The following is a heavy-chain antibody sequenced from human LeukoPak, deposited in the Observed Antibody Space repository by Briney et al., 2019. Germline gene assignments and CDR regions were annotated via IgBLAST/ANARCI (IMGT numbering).Heavy chain of an antibody. Sequence: SETLSLTCTVSGYSISSGYYWGWIRQPPGKGLEWIGSIYHSRSTYYNPSLKSRVTISVDTSKNQFSLKLSSVTAADTAVYYCARVGVVPAAMDLSWFDPWGQGTLVTVSS. D-gene: IGHD2-2*01. CDR2: IYHSRST. CDR1: GYSISSGYY. V-gene: IGHV4-38-2*02. J-gene: IGHJ5*02. CDR3: ARVGVVPAAMDLSWFDP.